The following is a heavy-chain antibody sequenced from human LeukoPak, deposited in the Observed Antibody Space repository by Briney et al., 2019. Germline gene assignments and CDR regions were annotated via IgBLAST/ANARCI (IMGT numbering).Heavy chain of an antibody. CDR2: ISGSGGST. D-gene: IGHD2-21*02. Sequence: GGSLRLSCAASGFTFSSYAMSWVRQAPGKGLEWVSAISGSGGSTFYADSVRGRFTVSRDNSKNTLYLQMNTLRAEDTAVYYCAKVPKYCGGDCYSYLDYWGQGTLVTVSS. CDR1: GFTFSSYA. V-gene: IGHV3-23*01. CDR3: AKVPKYCGGDCYSYLDY. J-gene: IGHJ4*02.